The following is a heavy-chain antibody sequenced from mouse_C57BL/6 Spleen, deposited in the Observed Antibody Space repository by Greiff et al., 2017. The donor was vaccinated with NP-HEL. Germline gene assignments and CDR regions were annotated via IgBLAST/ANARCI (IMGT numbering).Heavy chain of an antibody. CDR1: GFTFSDYG. CDR2: ISSGSSTI. CDR3: ARLEITTVVAPMDY. J-gene: IGHJ4*01. D-gene: IGHD1-1*01. V-gene: IGHV5-17*01. Sequence: EVQGVESGGGLVKPGGSLKLSCAASGFTFSDYGMHWVRQAPEKGLEWVAYISSGSSTIYYADTVKGRFTISRDNAKNTLFLQMTSLRSEDTAMYYCARLEITTVVAPMDYWGQGTSVTVSS.